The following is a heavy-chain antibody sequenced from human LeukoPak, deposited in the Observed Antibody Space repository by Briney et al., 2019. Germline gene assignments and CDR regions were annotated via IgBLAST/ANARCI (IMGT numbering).Heavy chain of an antibody. CDR2: IYHSGST. D-gene: IGHD2-21*01. CDR1: GYSISSGYY. J-gene: IGHJ4*02. CDR3: ARQEFHFDY. V-gene: IGHV4-38-2*01. Sequence: PSETLSLTRAVSGYSISSGYYWGWIRQPPGKGLEWIGSIYHSGSTYYSPSLKSRVTISVDTSKNQFSLKLSSVTAADTAVYYCARQEFHFDYWGQGTLVTVSS.